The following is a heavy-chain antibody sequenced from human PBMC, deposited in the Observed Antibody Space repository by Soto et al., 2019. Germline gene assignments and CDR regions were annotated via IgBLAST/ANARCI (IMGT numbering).Heavy chain of an antibody. J-gene: IGHJ6*02. Sequence: QVQLVESGGGVVQPGRSLRLSCAASGFTFSNYGMHWVRQAPGKGLEWVAVISYDGSNKYYADSGKGRFTISRDNSKNTLYLQMNSLRAEDTAVYYCAKDRATIYYYYGMDVWGQGTTVTVSS. CDR1: GFTFSNYG. D-gene: IGHD5-12*01. CDR3: AKDRATIYYYYGMDV. CDR2: ISYDGSNK. V-gene: IGHV3-30*18.